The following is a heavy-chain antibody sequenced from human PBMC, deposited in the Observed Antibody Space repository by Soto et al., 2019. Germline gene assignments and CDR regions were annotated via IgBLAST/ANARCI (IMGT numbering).Heavy chain of an antibody. V-gene: IGHV4-59*01. CDR1: GGSISSYY. Sequence: SETLSLTCTVSGGSISSYYWSWIRQPPGKGLEWIGYIYYSGSTNYNPSLKSRVTISVDTSKNQFSLKLSSVTAADTAVYYCARDRGSGIPPISYCIDVRGQATTVTVSS. D-gene: IGHD3-10*01. CDR2: IYYSGST. J-gene: IGHJ6*02. CDR3: ARDRGSGIPPISYCIDV.